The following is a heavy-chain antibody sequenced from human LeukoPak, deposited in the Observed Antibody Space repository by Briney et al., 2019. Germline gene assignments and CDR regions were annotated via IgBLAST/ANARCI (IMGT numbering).Heavy chain of an antibody. CDR2: IYHSGST. Sequence: SETLSLTCAVSGGSISSSNWWSWVRQPPGKGLEWIGEIYHSGSTNYDPSLKSRVTISVDKSKNQFSLKLSSVTAADTAVYYCARGEDPPTVTSVSFDYWGQGTLVTVSS. D-gene: IGHD4-11*01. V-gene: IGHV4-4*02. J-gene: IGHJ4*02. CDR3: ARGEDPPTVTSVSFDY. CDR1: GGSISSSNW.